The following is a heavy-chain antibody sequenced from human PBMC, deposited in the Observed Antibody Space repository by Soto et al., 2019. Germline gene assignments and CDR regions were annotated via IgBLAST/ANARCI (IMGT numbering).Heavy chain of an antibody. D-gene: IGHD4-4*01. Sequence: ASVNVSCKASGYTFTSYYIHWVRQAPGQGLEWMGVINPSGGSTTYAQRFQGRVTMTRDTSTSTVYMQLSSLSSGDTAVYYCARTSLDYICDYWGQGTLVTVSS. CDR3: ARTSLDYICDY. J-gene: IGHJ4*02. CDR2: INPSGGST. V-gene: IGHV1-46*01. CDR1: GYTFTSYY.